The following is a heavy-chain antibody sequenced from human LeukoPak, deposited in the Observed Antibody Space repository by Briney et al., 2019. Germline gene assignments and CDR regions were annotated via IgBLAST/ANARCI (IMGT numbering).Heavy chain of an antibody. CDR1: GFSVSTKY. V-gene: IGHV3-53*01. Sequence: GGSLRLSCAASGFSVSTKYMNWVRQAPGKGLEWVSIIYSGATTYYADSVKGRFTISRDNAKNTVSLQMNSLRAEDTGVYYCARAPSEIGGYYPEYFRHWGQGTLVTVSS. CDR3: ARAPSEIGGYYPEYFRH. J-gene: IGHJ1*01. CDR2: IYSGATT. D-gene: IGHD3-22*01.